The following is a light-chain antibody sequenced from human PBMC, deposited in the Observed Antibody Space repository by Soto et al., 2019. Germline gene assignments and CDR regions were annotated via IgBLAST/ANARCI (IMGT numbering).Light chain of an antibody. CDR1: QYIGNY. CDR3: QSNYILPWT. J-gene: IGKJ1*01. V-gene: IGKV1-39*01. CDR2: SAS. Sequence: DIQVTQSLPSLSASVGDRVTITCRASQYIGNYLNWYQHKPGKAPQLLIYSASTLQIGVPSRFSGSVSGTDFTLTITTLQPDDFASYYCQSNYILPWTFGQGTKVETK.